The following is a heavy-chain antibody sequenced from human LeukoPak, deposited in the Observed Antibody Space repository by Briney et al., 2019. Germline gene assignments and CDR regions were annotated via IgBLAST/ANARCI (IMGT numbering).Heavy chain of an antibody. CDR1: GGSISSSSYY. CDR3: ARGSLTMVRGAITSYGMDV. D-gene: IGHD3-10*01. CDR2: IYYSGST. Sequence: SETLSLTCTVSGGSISSSSYYWGWIRQPPGKGLEWIGSIYYSGSTYYNPSLKSRVTISVDTSKNQFSLRLSSVTAADTAVYYCARGSLTMVRGAITSYGMDVWGQGTTVTVSS. V-gene: IGHV4-39*07. J-gene: IGHJ6*02.